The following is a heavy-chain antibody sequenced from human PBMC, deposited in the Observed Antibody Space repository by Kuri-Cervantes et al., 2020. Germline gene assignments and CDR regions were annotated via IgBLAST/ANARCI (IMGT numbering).Heavy chain of an antibody. D-gene: IGHD2-2*01. CDR1: GGSISSGDYY. CDR2: MYYSGST. CDR3: ARVGVVVPAAIPYFDY. Sequence: LRLSCTVSGGSISSGDYYWSWIRQPPGKGLEWIGYMYYSGSTYYNPSLKSRVTISVDTSKNQFSLKLSSVTAADTAVYYCARVGVVVPAAIPYFDYWGQGTLVTVSS. J-gene: IGHJ4*02. V-gene: IGHV4-30-4*01.